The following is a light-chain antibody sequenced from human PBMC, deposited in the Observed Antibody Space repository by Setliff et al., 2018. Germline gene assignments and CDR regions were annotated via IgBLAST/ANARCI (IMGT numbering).Light chain of an antibody. CDR1: SSDVGGYNY. CDR2: EVS. CDR3: SSYAGSNNYV. J-gene: IGLJ1*01. Sequence: SALTQPPSASGSPGQSVTISCTGTSSDVGGYNYVSWYQQHPGKAPKLMIYEVSKRPSGVPDRFSGSKSGNTASLTVSGLQAEDEVDYYCSSYAGSNNYVFGTGTKVTVL. V-gene: IGLV2-8*01.